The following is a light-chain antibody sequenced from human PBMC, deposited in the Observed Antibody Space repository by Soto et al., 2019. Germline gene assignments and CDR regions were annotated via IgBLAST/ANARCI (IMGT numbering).Light chain of an antibody. CDR3: CSYAGSYVV. V-gene: IGLV2-11*01. J-gene: IGLJ2*01. Sequence: QSVLTQPRSVSGSPGQSVAISCTGTSSDVGGHSYVSWYQHHPGKAPKLMIYDFTKRPSGVPDRLSGSKSGNTASLTISGLQAADEGDYYCCSYAGSYVVFGGGTQLTVL. CDR1: SSDVGGHSY. CDR2: DFT.